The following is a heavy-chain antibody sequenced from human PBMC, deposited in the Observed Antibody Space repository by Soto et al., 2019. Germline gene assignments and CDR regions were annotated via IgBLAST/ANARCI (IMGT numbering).Heavy chain of an antibody. CDR1: GGTFSSYA. CDR2: IIPIFGTA. Sequence: ASVKVSCKASGGTFSSYAISWVRQAPGQGLEWMGGIIPIFGTANYAQKFQGRVTITADESTSTAYMELSSLRSEDTAVYYCARSRGSSGYDYYYYYGMDVWGQGTKVTVSS. D-gene: IGHD3-22*01. V-gene: IGHV1-69*13. CDR3: ARSRGSSGYDYYYYYGMDV. J-gene: IGHJ6*02.